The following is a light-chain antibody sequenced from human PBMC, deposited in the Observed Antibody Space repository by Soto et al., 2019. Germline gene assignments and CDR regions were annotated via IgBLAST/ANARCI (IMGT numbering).Light chain of an antibody. CDR2: DVS. CDR1: SSDIGGWTY. V-gene: IGLV2-14*01. J-gene: IGLJ2*01. CDR3: SSYTSSNSLV. Sequence: QSALTQPASVSGSPGQSITISCTGTSSDIGGWTYVSWYQQHPGKAPKLMIYDVSDRPSGISNRFSGSKSGNTASLTIPWLHAEDEADYYCSSYTSSNSLVFGVGTKLTVL.